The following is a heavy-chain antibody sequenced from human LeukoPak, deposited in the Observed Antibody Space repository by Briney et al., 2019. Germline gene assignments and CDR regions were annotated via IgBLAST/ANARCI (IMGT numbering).Heavy chain of an antibody. V-gene: IGHV1-46*01. J-gene: IGHJ1*01. Sequence: ASVKVSCKASGYTFTGYYMHWVRQAPGQGLEWMGIINPSGGSTSYAQKFQGRVTMTRDMSTSTVYMELSSLRSEDTAVYYCARATGIAAAGTDEYFQHWGQGTLVTVSS. CDR2: INPSGGST. CDR3: ARATGIAAAGTDEYFQH. D-gene: IGHD6-13*01. CDR1: GYTFTGYY.